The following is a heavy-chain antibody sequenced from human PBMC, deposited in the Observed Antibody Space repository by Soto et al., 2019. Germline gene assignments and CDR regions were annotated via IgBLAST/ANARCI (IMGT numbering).Heavy chain of an antibody. CDR1: GFTFDDYA. Sequence: LRLSCAASGFTFDDYAMHWVRQAPGKGLEWVSGISWNSGSIGYADSVKGRFTISRDNAKNSLYLQMNSLRAEDTALYYCAKGAYYYYGMDVWGQGTTVTVSS. CDR2: ISWNSGSI. V-gene: IGHV3-9*01. CDR3: AKGAYYYYGMDV. J-gene: IGHJ6*02.